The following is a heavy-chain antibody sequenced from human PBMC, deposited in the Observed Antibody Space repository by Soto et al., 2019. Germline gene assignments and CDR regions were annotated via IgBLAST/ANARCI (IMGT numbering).Heavy chain of an antibody. CDR3: ARDLALAGNY. CDR2: ISSTSTYT. J-gene: IGHJ4*02. D-gene: IGHD6-19*01. V-gene: IGHV3-21*01. CDR1: GLTFRSYA. Sequence: EASVKVSCKASGLTFRSYAMNWVRQTQEKGLEWVSSISSTSTYTHYADSVKGRFTISRDNANNSLFLQMNSLRAEDTAIYYCARDLALAGNYWGQGALVTVSS.